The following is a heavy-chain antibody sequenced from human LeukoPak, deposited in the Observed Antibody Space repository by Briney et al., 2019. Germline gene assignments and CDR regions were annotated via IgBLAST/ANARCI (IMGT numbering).Heavy chain of an antibody. D-gene: IGHD3-10*01. CDR3: ARYFDPYYYGSGSPSFDY. V-gene: IGHV3-20*04. CDR2: INWNGGST. CDR1: GFTFDDYG. Sequence: PGGSLRLSCAASGFTFDDYGMSWVRQAPGKGLEWVSGINWNGGSTGYADPVKGRFTISRDNAKNSLYLQMNSLRAEDTALYYCARYFDPYYYGSGSPSFDYWGQGTLVTVSS. J-gene: IGHJ4*02.